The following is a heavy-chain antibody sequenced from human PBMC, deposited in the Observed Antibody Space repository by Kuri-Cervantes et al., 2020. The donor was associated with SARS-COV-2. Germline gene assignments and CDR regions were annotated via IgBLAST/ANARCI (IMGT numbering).Heavy chain of an antibody. D-gene: IGHD5-24*01. V-gene: IGHV3-23*01. CDR2: ISGSGGST. CDR3: AKATERPFCMDV. CDR1: GFTFSSYA. J-gene: IGHJ6*01. Sequence: GESLKISCAASGFTFSSYAMGWVRQAPGKGLEWVSAISGSGGSTYYADSVKGRFTISRDNSKNTLYLQMNSLRAEDTAVYYCAKATERPFCMDVWGQGTAVTVSS.